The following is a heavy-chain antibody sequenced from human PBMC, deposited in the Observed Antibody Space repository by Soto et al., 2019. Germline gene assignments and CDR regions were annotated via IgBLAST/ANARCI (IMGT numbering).Heavy chain of an antibody. CDR2: TYYRPHWYN. J-gene: IGHJ5*02. CDR3: ARRSLDDYRSPTGFDP. CDR1: GDSVSSNSAA. D-gene: IGHD4-4*01. V-gene: IGHV6-1*01. Sequence: QVQLQQSGPGLVKPSQTLSLTCAISGDSVSSNSAAWTWIRQSPSRGLEWLGRTYYRPHWYNEYAIAAKIRIPINPNTSTDLFSLHLNSVTPKDTAVYYCARRSLDDYRSPTGFDPWGQGTLVTVSS.